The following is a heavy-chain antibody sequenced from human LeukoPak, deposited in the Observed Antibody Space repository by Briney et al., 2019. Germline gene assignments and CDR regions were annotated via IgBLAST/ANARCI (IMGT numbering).Heavy chain of an antibody. V-gene: IGHV1-69*13. CDR1: GGTFSSYA. J-gene: IGHJ4*02. CDR3: ARGTIYGDYVLPCFDY. D-gene: IGHD4-17*01. CDR2: IIPIFGTA. Sequence: SVKVSCKASGGTFSSYAISWVRQAPGQGLEWMGGIIPIFGTANYAQKFQGRVTITADESTSTAYMELSSLRSEDTAVYYCARGTIYGDYVLPCFDYWGQGTLVTVSS.